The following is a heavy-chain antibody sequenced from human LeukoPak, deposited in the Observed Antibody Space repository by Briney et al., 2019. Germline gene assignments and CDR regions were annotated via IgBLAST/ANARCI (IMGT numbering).Heavy chain of an antibody. J-gene: IGHJ4*02. V-gene: IGHV1-8*01. CDR3: ARGNKYYYDSSGYHDY. CDR2: MNPNSGNA. Sequence: ASVKVSCKASGYTFTGYDINWVRQATGQGLEWMGLMNPNSGNAGYAQKFQGRVTMTRNTSISTAYMELSSLRSEDTAVYYCARGNKYYYDSSGYHDYWGLGTLVTVSS. D-gene: IGHD3-22*01. CDR1: GYTFTGYD.